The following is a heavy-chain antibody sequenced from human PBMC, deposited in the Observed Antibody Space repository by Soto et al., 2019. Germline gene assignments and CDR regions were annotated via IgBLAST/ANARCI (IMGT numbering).Heavy chain of an antibody. D-gene: IGHD4-17*01. Sequence: LSLTCTVSGGSISSGGYYWSWIRQHPGKGLEWIGYIYYSGSTYYNPSLKSRVTISVDTSKNQFSLKLSSVTAADTAVYYCASLLRSGDYYYYYGMDVWGQGTTVTVSS. V-gene: IGHV4-31*03. CDR2: IYYSGST. J-gene: IGHJ6*02. CDR3: ASLLRSGDYYYYYGMDV. CDR1: GGSISSGGYY.